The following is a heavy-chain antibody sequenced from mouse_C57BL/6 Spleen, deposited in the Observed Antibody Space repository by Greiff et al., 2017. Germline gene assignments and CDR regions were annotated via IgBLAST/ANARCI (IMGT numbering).Heavy chain of an antibody. Sequence: VQLQQSGPELVKPGASVKISCKASGYAFSSSWMNWVKQRPGKGLEWIGRIYPGDGDTNYNGKFKGKATLTADKSSSTAYMQLSSLTSEDSAVYFCASSSLYAMDYWGQGTSVTVSS. D-gene: IGHD1-3*01. CDR2: IYPGDGDT. CDR1: GYAFSSSW. J-gene: IGHJ4*01. CDR3: ASSSLYAMDY. V-gene: IGHV1-82*01.